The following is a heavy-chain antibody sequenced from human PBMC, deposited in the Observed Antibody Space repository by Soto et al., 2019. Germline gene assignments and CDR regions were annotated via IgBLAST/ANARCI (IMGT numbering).Heavy chain of an antibody. CDR1: GFTFSRYA. CDR2: ISYDGSNK. D-gene: IGHD4-4*01. V-gene: IGHV3-30-3*01. J-gene: IGHJ4*02. Sequence: GGSLRLSCAASGFTFSRYAMHWVRQAPGKGLEWVAVISYDGSNKYYADSVKGRFTISRDNSKNTLYLQMNSLRAEDTAVYYCARAGGYSNYGDYWGQGTLVTVSS. CDR3: ARAGGYSNYGDY.